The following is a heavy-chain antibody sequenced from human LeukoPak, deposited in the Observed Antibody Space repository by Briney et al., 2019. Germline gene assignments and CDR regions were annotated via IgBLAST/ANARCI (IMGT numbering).Heavy chain of an antibody. J-gene: IGHJ4*02. Sequence: GGSLRLSCGASGFTVSSNYMSWVRQAPGKGLEWVSVIYSGGSTYYADSVKGRFTISRDNSKNTLYLQMNSLRAEDTAVYYCASYRSTQLYWGQGTLVTVSS. CDR1: GFTVSSNY. V-gene: IGHV3-66*02. CDR2: IYSGGST. CDR3: ASYRSTQLY. D-gene: IGHD2-2*01.